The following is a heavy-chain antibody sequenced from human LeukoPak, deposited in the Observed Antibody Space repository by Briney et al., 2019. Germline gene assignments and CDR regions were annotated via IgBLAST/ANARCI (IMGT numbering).Heavy chain of an antibody. D-gene: IGHD3-16*01. Sequence: GESLKISCKGSGYSFTSYWIGWGRQMPGKGLEWMGIIYPGDSDTRYSPSFQGQVTISADKSISTAYLQWSSLQASDTAMYYCARTRGPENYYYYMDVWGKGTTVTVSS. J-gene: IGHJ6*03. CDR2: IYPGDSDT. V-gene: IGHV5-51*01. CDR1: GYSFTSYW. CDR3: ARTRGPENYYYYMDV.